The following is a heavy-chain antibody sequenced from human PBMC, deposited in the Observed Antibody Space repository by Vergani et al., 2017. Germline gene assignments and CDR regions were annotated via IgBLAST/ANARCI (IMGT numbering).Heavy chain of an antibody. V-gene: IGHV1-3*04. J-gene: IGHJ4*02. CDR2: INTGNGNT. Sequence: QVQLVQSGAEVKKPGASVKVSCKASGYTFTSYAMHWVRQAPGKRLEWMGWINTGNGNTKYSQKFQGRVTITRDTSASTAYMELSSLRSEDTAVYYCARGELGELSFGLDYWGQGTLVTVSS. CDR3: ARGELGELSFGLDY. CDR1: GYTFTSYA. D-gene: IGHD3-16*02.